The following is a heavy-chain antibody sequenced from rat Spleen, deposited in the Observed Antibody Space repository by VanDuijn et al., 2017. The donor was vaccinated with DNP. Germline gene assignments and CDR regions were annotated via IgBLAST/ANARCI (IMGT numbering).Heavy chain of an antibody. V-gene: IGHV5-22*01. J-gene: IGHJ2*01. CDR2: INYDGGTA. CDR3: VRWYNSGYYFDY. D-gene: IGHD4-3*01. CDR1: GFTFSDYY. Sequence: EVQLVESGGGLVQPGKSLKLSCAASGFTFSDYYMAWVRQAPTKGLDWVAYINYDGGTAYNGDSVKGRFTISRANVKSTLYLQMNSLRSEDMATYYCVRWYNSGYYFDYWGQGVMVTVSS.